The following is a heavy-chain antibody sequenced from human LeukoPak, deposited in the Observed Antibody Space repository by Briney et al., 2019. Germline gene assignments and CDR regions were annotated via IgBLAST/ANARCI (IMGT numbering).Heavy chain of an antibody. D-gene: IGHD3-10*01. CDR2: MHTSGST. CDR3: ARDPFITMVRRTYFDL. CDR1: GVSISNYY. J-gene: IGHJ2*01. Sequence: SETLSLTCTVAGVSISNYYWNWIRQPAGKGQEWIGRMHTSGSTNYNPSLKSRVTMSVNTSKNQFSLKLSSVTAADTAVYYCARDPFITMVRRTYFDLWGRGTLVTVSS. V-gene: IGHV4-4*07.